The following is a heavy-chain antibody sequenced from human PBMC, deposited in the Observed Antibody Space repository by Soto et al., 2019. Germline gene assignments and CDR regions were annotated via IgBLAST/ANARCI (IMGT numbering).Heavy chain of an antibody. CDR3: ARGSDVDIVATNWFDP. D-gene: IGHD5-12*01. J-gene: IGHJ5*02. CDR1: GGSFSGYY. CDR2: INHSGST. V-gene: IGHV4-34*01. Sequence: QVQLQQWGAGLLKPSETLSLTCAVYGGSFSGYYWSWIRQPPGKGLEWIGEINHSGSTNYNPSLKSRVTISVDTSKNQFSLKLSSVTAADTAVYYCARGSDVDIVATNWFDPWGQGTLVTVSS.